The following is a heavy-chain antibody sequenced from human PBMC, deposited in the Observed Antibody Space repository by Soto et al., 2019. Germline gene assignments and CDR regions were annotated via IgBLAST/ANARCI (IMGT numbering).Heavy chain of an antibody. CDR3: ARQGGGAKDPYYYGMDV. CDR2: IYYSGST. Sequence: QLQLQESGPGLVKPSETLSLTCTVSGGSISSSSYYWGWIRQPPGKGLEWIGSIYYSGSTYYNPSLKSRVTISVDTSKNQFSLKLSSVTAADTAVYYCARQGGGAKDPYYYGMDVWGQGTTVTVSS. J-gene: IGHJ6*02. CDR1: GGSISSSSYY. V-gene: IGHV4-39*01. D-gene: IGHD3-16*01.